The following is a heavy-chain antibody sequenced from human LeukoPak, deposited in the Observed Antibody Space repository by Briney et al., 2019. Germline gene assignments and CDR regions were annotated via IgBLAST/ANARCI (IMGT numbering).Heavy chain of an antibody. V-gene: IGHV4-38-2*02. CDR3: ARGAATGADYDY. CDR2: ISHSGST. Sequence: SETLSLTCTVSGYSISSDYYWVWIRQPPGQGLEWIGTISHSGSTYYKPPLNSRVTISVDTSKNQFSLRLSSVTAADTAVYYCARGAATGADYDYWGQGTLVTVSS. D-gene: IGHD6-13*01. J-gene: IGHJ4*02. CDR1: GYSISSDYY.